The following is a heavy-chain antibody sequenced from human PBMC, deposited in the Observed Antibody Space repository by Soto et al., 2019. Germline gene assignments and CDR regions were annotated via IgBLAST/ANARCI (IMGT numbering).Heavy chain of an antibody. Sequence: SLRLSCAASGFTFRSYGMHWVRQAPGKGLEWVAVISYDGSNTYYADSVKGRFTISRDNSKNTLYLQMNSLRAEDTAVYYWAKTYGDYIDAFDIWGQGTMVTVSS. J-gene: IGHJ3*02. CDR2: ISYDGSNT. CDR3: AKTYGDYIDAFDI. V-gene: IGHV3-30*18. D-gene: IGHD4-17*01. CDR1: GFTFRSYG.